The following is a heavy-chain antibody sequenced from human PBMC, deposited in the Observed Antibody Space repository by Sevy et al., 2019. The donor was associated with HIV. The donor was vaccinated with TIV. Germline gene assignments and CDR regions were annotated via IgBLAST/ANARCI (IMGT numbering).Heavy chain of an antibody. V-gene: IGHV3-21*01. CDR2: ISFLSNYI. Sequence: GGSLRLSCAASGFTFSAYSMNWVRQAPGKGLEWVSSISFLSNYIYYADSVKGRFIISRDNAKSSLYLQMNSRRAEDTAVYYCARDSHINMQYFQHWGQGTRVTVSS. J-gene: IGHJ1*01. D-gene: IGHD3-10*01. CDR3: ARDSHINMQYFQH. CDR1: GFTFSAYS.